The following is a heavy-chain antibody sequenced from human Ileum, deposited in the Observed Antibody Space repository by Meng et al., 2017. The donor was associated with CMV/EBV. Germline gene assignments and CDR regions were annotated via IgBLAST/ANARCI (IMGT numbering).Heavy chain of an antibody. CDR3: AKPSPGGGGASTTAFDI. D-gene: IGHD1-14*01. V-gene: IGHV3-30*02. CDR2: IRYDGSNK. Sequence: GESLKISCAASGFTFSIYGMHWVRQAPGKGLEWVALIRYDGSNKYYVDSVKGRFTISRDNSQNTLYLQMNSLRPDDTGVYYCAKPSPGGGGASTTAFDIWGQGTKVT. J-gene: IGHJ3*02. CDR1: GFTFSIYG.